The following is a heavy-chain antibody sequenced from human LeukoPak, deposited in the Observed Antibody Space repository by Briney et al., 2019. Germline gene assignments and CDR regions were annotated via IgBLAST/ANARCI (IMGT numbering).Heavy chain of an antibody. CDR3: ARVGSLTTVTTDGGYYYYMDV. Sequence: GASVKVSCKASGGTFSSYAISWVRQAPGQGLEWMGGIIPVFGTANYAQKFQGRVTITADESTSTAYMELSSLRSEDTAVYYCARVGSLTTVTTDGGYYYYMDVWGKGTTVTVSS. D-gene: IGHD4-11*01. CDR2: IIPVFGTA. V-gene: IGHV1-69*13. J-gene: IGHJ6*03. CDR1: GGTFSSYA.